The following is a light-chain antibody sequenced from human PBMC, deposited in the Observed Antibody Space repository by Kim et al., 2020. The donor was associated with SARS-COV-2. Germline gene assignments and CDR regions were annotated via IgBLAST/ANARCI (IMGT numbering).Light chain of an antibody. CDR1: KLGEKY. CDR3: QAWDSGVV. Sequence: VSVSPGQTASITCSGDKLGEKYACWYQQKPGQSPVLVIYQDSKRPSGIPERFSGSNSGNTATLTISGTQAMDEADYYCQAWDSGVVFGGGTQLTVL. V-gene: IGLV3-1*01. CDR2: QDS. J-gene: IGLJ2*01.